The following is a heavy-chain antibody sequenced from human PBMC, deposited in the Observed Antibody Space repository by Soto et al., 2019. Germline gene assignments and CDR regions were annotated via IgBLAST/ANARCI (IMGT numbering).Heavy chain of an antibody. CDR3: ARAQLAVAPLDY. J-gene: IGHJ4*02. V-gene: IGHV1-18*01. D-gene: IGHD6-19*01. CDR1: GYSFTNYP. Sequence: GASVKVSCKASGYSFTNYPIAWVRRAPGQGLEWMGWISAYSGDTNYAQKFQGRVTITADKSTSTAYMELSSLRSEDTAVYYCARAQLAVAPLDYWGQGTLVTVSS. CDR2: ISAYSGDT.